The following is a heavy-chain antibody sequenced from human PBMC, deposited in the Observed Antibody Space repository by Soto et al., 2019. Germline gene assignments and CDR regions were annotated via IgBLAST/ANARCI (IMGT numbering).Heavy chain of an antibody. CDR3: ARDPQSTNSDAILYYYYYGMDV. CDR1: GFTFSSYS. D-gene: IGHD2-2*02. Sequence: GWSLRLSCAASGFTFSSYSMNWVRQAPGKGLEWVSSISSSSSYIYYADSVKGRFTISRDNAKNSLYLQMNSLRAEDTAVYYCARDPQSTNSDAILYYYYYGMDVWGQGTTVTVSS. J-gene: IGHJ6*02. V-gene: IGHV3-21*01. CDR2: ISSSSSYI.